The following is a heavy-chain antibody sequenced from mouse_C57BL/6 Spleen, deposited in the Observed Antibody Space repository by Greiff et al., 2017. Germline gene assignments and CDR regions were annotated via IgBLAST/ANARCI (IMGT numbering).Heavy chain of an antibody. J-gene: IGHJ2*01. CDR3: ARAGGSSYDFDY. V-gene: IGHV1-64*01. CDR2: IHPNRGST. D-gene: IGHD1-1*01. Sequence: VQLQQPGAELVKPGASVKLSCKASGYTFTSYWMHWVKQRPGHGLEWIGMIHPNRGSTNYNEKFKSKATLTVDKSSSTAYMQLSSLTSEDSAVYYCARAGGSSYDFDYWGQGTTLTVSS. CDR1: GYTFTSYW.